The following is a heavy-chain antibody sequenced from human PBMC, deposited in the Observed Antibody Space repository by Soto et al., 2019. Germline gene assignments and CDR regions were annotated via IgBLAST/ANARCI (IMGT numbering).Heavy chain of an antibody. J-gene: IGHJ2*01. Sequence: QVQLVESGGGVVQPGRSLRLSCAASGFTFSSYGMHWVRQAPGKGLEWVAVISYDGSNKYYADSVKGRFTISRDNSKNTLYLQMNSLRAEDTAVYYCAKPPPATLNTIYWYFDLWGRGTLVTVSS. CDR2: ISYDGSNK. V-gene: IGHV3-30*18. CDR1: GFTFSSYG. D-gene: IGHD2-2*01. CDR3: AKPPPATLNTIYWYFDL.